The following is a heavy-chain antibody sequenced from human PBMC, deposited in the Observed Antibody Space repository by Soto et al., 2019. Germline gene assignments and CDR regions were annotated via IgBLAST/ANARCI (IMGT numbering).Heavy chain of an antibody. J-gene: IGHJ4*02. Sequence: GGSLRLSCSASGFTLKDSAMHWVRQAPGRGLEQVAASTYIGGTPYYADSVKGRFTISRDNSQNTLYLQMSSLRPEDTGVYFCAKHYSHGRFPDYWRQRTLVTASS. D-gene: IGHD1-26*01. CDR2: STYIGGTP. CDR1: GFTLKDSA. V-gene: IGHV3-64D*06. CDR3: AKHYSHGRFPDY.